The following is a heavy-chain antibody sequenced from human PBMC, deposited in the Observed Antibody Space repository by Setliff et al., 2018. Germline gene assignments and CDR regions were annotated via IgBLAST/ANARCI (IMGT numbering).Heavy chain of an antibody. J-gene: IGHJ5*02. V-gene: IGHV1-18*01. Sequence: GASVKVSCKASGYTFTSYGITWVRQAPGQGLECMAWISAYNGYIVYAQKFQGRVTVTTDTSTSTAYMELSSLTSDDTAVYYCARATRDSDGWHYEYSWFDPWGQGTLVTVSS. D-gene: IGHD6-19*01. CDR2: ISAYNGYI. CDR1: GYTFTSYG. CDR3: ARATRDSDGWHYEYSWFDP.